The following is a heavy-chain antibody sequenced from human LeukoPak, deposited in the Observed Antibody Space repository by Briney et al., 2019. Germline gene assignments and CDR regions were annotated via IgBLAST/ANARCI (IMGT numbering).Heavy chain of an antibody. Sequence: GGSLRLSCTASGFTFSSYGMHWVRQAPGKGLEWVAVISYDGSNKYYADSVKGRFTISRDNAKNSLYLQMNSLRAEDTAVYYCARDLSSGSYSYDAFDIWGQGTMVTVSS. D-gene: IGHD1-26*01. CDR1: GFTFSSYG. V-gene: IGHV3-30*03. CDR3: ARDLSSGSYSYDAFDI. CDR2: ISYDGSNK. J-gene: IGHJ3*02.